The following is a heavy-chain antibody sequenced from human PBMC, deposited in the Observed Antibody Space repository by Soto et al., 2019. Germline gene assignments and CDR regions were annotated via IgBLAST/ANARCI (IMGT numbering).Heavy chain of an antibody. CDR1: GESFSGYY. CDR2: INHSGST. V-gene: IGHV4-34*01. D-gene: IGHD1-26*01. Sequence: QVQLQQWGAGLLKPSETLSLTCAVYGESFSGYYWTWIRQPPGKGLEWIGEINHSGSTNYNTSLKSRVTISVDTSKNQFSLKLSSVTAADTAVYYCARDRRSYSDYFDYWGQGTLVPVSS. J-gene: IGHJ4*02. CDR3: ARDRRSYSDYFDY.